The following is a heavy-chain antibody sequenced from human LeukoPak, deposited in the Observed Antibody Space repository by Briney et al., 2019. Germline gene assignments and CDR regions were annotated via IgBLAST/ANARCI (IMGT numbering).Heavy chain of an antibody. J-gene: IGHJ3*02. CDR1: GGSISSYY. CDR2: IYYTGAT. Sequence: SETLSFTCSVSGGSISSYYWSWIRQSPGKGLEWIGYIYYTGATYYNPSLESRVTVSIDTSKRQLSLELRSVTAADSAVYFCARDRRESSKPNDAFDIWGQGTMVTVSA. D-gene: IGHD4-11*01. V-gene: IGHV4-59*01. CDR3: ARDRRESSKPNDAFDI.